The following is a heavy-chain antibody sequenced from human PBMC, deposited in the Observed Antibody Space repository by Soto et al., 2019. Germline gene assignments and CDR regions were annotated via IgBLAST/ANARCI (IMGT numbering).Heavy chain of an antibody. V-gene: IGHV5-51*03. CDR1: GFSFTTYW. D-gene: IGHD4-17*01. CDR3: ARDIDYGGNSEGSDV. Sequence: QLVQSGAAVKAPGESLKIACKGSGFSFTTYWIAWVRQMPGKGLEGMGIIYPGDSKTTYSPSFQGQVTISADKSISTVYLQWSSLKASDTAMYYCARDIDYGGNSEGSDVWGQGTMVTVSS. J-gene: IGHJ3*01. CDR2: IYPGDSKT.